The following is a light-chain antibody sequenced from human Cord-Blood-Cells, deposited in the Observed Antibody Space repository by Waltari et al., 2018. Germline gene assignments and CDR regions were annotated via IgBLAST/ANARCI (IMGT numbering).Light chain of an antibody. Sequence: DIVMTQSPDSLAVSLGERATINCKSSQSVLYSSNNKNYLAWYQQKPGQPPKLLIYWASARVSGLPDRFSGSGSGTDFTLTISSLQAEDVAVYYCQQYYSTPLTFGGGTKVEIK. CDR2: WAS. CDR3: QQYYSTPLT. V-gene: IGKV4-1*01. CDR1: QSVLYSSNNKNY. J-gene: IGKJ4*01.